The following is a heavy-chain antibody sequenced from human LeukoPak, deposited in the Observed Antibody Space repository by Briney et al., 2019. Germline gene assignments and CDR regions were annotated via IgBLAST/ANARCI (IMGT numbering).Heavy chain of an antibody. Sequence: SGTLSLTCAVSGDSITSDKWWTWVRQPPGKGLEWIGEIHHSKSSNYYPSLKSRVTMSVDTSKNLFSLKVSSVTAADTAVYYCARGRSNYYGMDVWGQGTTVTVSS. CDR3: ARGRSNYYGMDV. CDR2: IHHSKSS. D-gene: IGHD1-26*01. CDR1: GDSITSDKW. J-gene: IGHJ6*02. V-gene: IGHV4-4*02.